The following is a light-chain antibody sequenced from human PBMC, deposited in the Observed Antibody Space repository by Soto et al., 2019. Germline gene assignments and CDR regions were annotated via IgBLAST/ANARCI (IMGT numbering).Light chain of an antibody. J-gene: IGKJ1*01. Sequence: IVMTQSPATLSVSPGERATLSCRASQNIYNNIAWYQHRPGQAPRLLIYRASSRATGVPDRFSGSGSGTDFTLTISRLEPEDCAVYYCQQYRNSPPTVGQGTKVDIK. CDR3: QQYRNSPPT. CDR2: RAS. CDR1: QNIYNN. V-gene: IGKV3-20*01.